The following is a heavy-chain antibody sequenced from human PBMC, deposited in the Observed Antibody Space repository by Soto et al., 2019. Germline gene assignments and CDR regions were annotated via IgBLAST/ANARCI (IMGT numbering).Heavy chain of an antibody. D-gene: IGHD3-3*01. V-gene: IGHV1-69*13. CDR2: IIPIFGTA. CDR1: GYTFTSYA. J-gene: IGHJ6*02. CDR3: ASSRITIFGVVWDYYYYYGMDV. Sequence: ASVKVSCKASGYTFTSYAISWVRQAPGQGLEWMGGIIPIFGTANYAQKFQGRVTITADESTSTAYMELSSLRSEDTAVYYCASSRITIFGVVWDYYYYYGMDVWGQGTTVTVSS.